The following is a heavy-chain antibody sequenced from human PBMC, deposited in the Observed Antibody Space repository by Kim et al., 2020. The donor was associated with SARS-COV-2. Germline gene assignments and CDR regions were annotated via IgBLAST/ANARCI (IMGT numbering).Heavy chain of an antibody. J-gene: IGHJ2*01. V-gene: IGHV1-3*01. Sequence: NTKYATKFQGRVTCTSDTYASTAYMEVSSLSSEDTAVYYCARGLAGYFDLWGRGTMVTVSP. CDR3: ARGLAGYFDL. CDR2: NT.